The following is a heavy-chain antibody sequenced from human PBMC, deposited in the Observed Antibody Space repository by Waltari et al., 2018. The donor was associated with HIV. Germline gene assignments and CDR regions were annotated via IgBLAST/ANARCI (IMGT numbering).Heavy chain of an antibody. CDR1: GFTFSSYW. D-gene: IGHD3-9*01. CDR2: IKQDGSEK. J-gene: IGHJ3*02. Sequence: EVQLVESGGGLVQPGGSLRLSCAASGFTFSSYWMSWVRQAPGKGLEWVANIKQDGSEKYYVDSVKGRFTISRDNAKNPLYLQMNSLRAEDTAVYYCARALLLTGLSGDAFDIWGQGTMVTVSS. V-gene: IGHV3-7*04. CDR3: ARALLLTGLSGDAFDI.